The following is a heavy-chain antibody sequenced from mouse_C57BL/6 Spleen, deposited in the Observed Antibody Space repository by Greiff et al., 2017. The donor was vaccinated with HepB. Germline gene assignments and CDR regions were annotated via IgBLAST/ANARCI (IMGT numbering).Heavy chain of an antibody. Sequence: QVQLQQSGPELVKPGASVKISCKASGYAFSSSWMNWVKQRPGKGLEWIGRIYPGDGDTNYNGKFKGKATMTADKSSITAYLQLSSLTSEDSAVYFCARYDYDGGDYFDYWGQGTTLTVSS. CDR2: IYPGDGDT. CDR1: GYAFSSSW. D-gene: IGHD2-4*01. V-gene: IGHV1-82*01. J-gene: IGHJ2*01. CDR3: ARYDYDGGDYFDY.